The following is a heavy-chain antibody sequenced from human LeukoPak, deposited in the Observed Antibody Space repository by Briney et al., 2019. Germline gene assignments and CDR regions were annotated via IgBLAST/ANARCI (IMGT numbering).Heavy chain of an antibody. CDR3: ARFGYSSGWYLFDP. D-gene: IGHD6-19*01. CDR1: GYTFTSYG. V-gene: IGHV1-18*01. CDR2: ISAYNGNT. Sequence: ASVKISCKASGYTFTSYGISWVRQAPGQRLEWMGWISAYNGNTNYAQKLQGRVTMTTDTSTSTAYMELRSLRSDDTAVYYCARFGYSSGWYLFDPWGQGTLVTVSS. J-gene: IGHJ5*02.